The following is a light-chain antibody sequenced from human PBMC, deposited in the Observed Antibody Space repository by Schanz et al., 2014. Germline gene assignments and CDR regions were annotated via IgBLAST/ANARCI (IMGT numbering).Light chain of an antibody. V-gene: IGKV3-15*01. CDR1: QSISTN. CDR3: QQYHDWWT. J-gene: IGKJ1*01. CDR2: GAS. Sequence: EIVLTQSPATLSVSPGQRGTLSCRASQSISTNLAWYQQKPGQAPRLLIYGASTRATGVPARFSGSGSGTYFTLSISSLQSEDFALYYCQQYHDWWTFGQGTKVEIK.